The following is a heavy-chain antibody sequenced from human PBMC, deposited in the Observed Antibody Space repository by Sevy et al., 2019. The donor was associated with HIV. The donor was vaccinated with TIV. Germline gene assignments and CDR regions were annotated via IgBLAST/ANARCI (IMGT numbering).Heavy chain of an antibody. CDR3: ARLEQRHCNGAHCHPFDD. D-gene: IGHD2-15*01. J-gene: IGHJ4*02. Sequence: GESLKISCEGSGYSFTTYWIGWVRQMPGKGLEWMGVIYPDDSDTRYNPSFPGQVTISAEKSINTAYLEWSSLKASDTAIYYCARLEQRHCNGAHCHPFDDWGQGTLVTVSS. CDR2: IYPDDSDT. V-gene: IGHV5-51*01. CDR1: GYSFTTYW.